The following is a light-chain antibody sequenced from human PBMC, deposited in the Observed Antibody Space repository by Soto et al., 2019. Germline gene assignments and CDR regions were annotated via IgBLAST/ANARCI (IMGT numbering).Light chain of an antibody. CDR1: QDIANS. Sequence: DIQMTQSPSSLSASVGDRVTITCQASQDIANSLNWYQQKPGKDPNLLIYDASNLETGVPSRFNGSGAGTDFTFTISSLQPEDIATYFCQHYQTLPLTFGGGTKLKIK. V-gene: IGKV1-33*01. CDR3: QHYQTLPLT. J-gene: IGKJ4*01. CDR2: DAS.